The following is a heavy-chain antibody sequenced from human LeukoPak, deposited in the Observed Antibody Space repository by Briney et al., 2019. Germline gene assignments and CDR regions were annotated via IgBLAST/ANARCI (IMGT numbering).Heavy chain of an antibody. V-gene: IGHV3-33*01. Sequence: GGSLRLSCAASGFTSSSYGMHWVRQAPGKGLEWVAVIWFDGSNKYYADSVKGRFTISRDNSKNTLYLQMNSLRAEDTAVYYCARDTDYSNYGFDCWGQGTLVTVSS. CDR3: ARDTDYSNYGFDC. J-gene: IGHJ4*02. D-gene: IGHD4-11*01. CDR2: IWFDGSNK. CDR1: GFTSSSYG.